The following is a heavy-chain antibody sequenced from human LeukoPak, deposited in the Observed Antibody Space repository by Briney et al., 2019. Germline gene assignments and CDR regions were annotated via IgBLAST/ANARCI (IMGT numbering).Heavy chain of an antibody. Sequence: KASETLSLTCTVSGGSISSYYWSWIRQPPGKGLEWIGYIYYSGSTNYNPSLKSRVTISVDTSKNQFSLKLSSVIAADTAVYYCARSITMIVEFDYWGQGTLVTVSS. J-gene: IGHJ4*02. D-gene: IGHD3-22*01. V-gene: IGHV4-59*01. CDR1: GGSISSYY. CDR2: IYYSGST. CDR3: ARSITMIVEFDY.